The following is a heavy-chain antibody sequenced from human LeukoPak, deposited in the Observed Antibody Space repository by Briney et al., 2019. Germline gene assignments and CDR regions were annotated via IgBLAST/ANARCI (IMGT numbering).Heavy chain of an antibody. CDR2: MNPNSGNT. Sequence: GASVKVSCKASGYSFTSYDINWVRQAPGQGLEWMGWMNPNSGNTGYAQKFQGRVTMTRNTSISTAYMELSSLRSEDTAVYYCAREVREIGDPFDYWGQGTLVTVSS. V-gene: IGHV1-8*01. D-gene: IGHD2-21*01. J-gene: IGHJ4*02. CDR3: AREVREIGDPFDY. CDR1: GYSFTSYD.